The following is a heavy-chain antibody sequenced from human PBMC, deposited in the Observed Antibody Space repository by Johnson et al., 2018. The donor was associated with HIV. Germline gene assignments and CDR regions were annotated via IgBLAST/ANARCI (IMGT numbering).Heavy chain of an antibody. CDR2: ISGTGGNT. J-gene: IGHJ3*01. CDR3: AKDLRITVFGAVTPDAFDV. D-gene: IGHD3-3*01. V-gene: IGHV3-23*04. Sequence: VQLVESGGGLVQPGGSLRLSCAASGFTFSNAWMNWVRQVPGKGLEWVSGISGTGGNTYYTESVKGRFTISRDNSKNTLYLQMNSLRAEDAAVYYCAKDLRITVFGAVTPDAFDVWGQGTMVTVSS. CDR1: GFTFSNAW.